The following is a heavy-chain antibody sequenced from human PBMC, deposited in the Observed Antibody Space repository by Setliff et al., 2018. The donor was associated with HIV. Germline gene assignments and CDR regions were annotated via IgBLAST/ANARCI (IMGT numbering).Heavy chain of an antibody. Sequence: SETLSLTCTVSGGSISSRGYYWGWIRQPPGKELEWIGSIYYSGSTYYNPSLKSRVAISVDTSKNQFSLKLTSVTAADTAVFYCARGVPRDIVVVTGSTPFDTWGQGTLVTVSS. CDR2: IYYSGST. CDR3: ARGVPRDIVVVTGSTPFDT. V-gene: IGHV4-39*07. CDR1: GGSISSRGYY. D-gene: IGHD2-15*01. J-gene: IGHJ4*02.